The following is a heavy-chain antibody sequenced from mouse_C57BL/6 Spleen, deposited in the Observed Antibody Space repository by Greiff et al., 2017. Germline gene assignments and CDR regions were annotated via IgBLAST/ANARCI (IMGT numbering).Heavy chain of an antibody. D-gene: IGHD1-1*01. V-gene: IGHV1-9*01. CDR3: STFTVVAYYAMDC. Sequence: QVQLQQSGAELMKPGASVKLSCKATGYTFTGYWIEWVKQRPGHGLEWIGEILPGSGSTNYNEKFKGKATFTADTSSNTAYMQLSSLTTEDSAIYYCSTFTVVAYYAMDCWGQGASVTVSS. CDR2: ILPGSGST. J-gene: IGHJ4*01. CDR1: GYTFTGYW.